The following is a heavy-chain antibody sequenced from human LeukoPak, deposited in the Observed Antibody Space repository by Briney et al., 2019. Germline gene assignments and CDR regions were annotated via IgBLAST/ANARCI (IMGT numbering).Heavy chain of an antibody. D-gene: IGHD1-26*01. J-gene: IGHJ4*02. CDR3: ARDEMGATGFDY. CDR1: GFTFSSYA. Sequence: GGSLRLSCAASGFTFSSYAMHWVRQAPGKGLEWVAVISYDGSNKYYADSVKGRFTISRDNSKNTLYLQMNGLRAEGTAVYYCARDEMGATGFDYWGQGTLVTVSS. V-gene: IGHV3-30-3*01. CDR2: ISYDGSNK.